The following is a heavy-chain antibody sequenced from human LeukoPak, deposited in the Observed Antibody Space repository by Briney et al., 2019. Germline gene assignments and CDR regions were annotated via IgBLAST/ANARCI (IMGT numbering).Heavy chain of an antibody. CDR2: IKSKTDGGTT. CDR3: TTDWMGYYDSSGYLFY. V-gene: IGHV3-15*01. Sequence: GGSLRLSCVASGFTFSTYGMSWVRQAPGKGLEWVGRIKSKTDGGTTDYAAPVKGRFTISRDDSKNTLYLQMNSLKTEDTAVYYCTTDWMGYYDSSGYLFYWGQGTLVTVSS. J-gene: IGHJ4*02. CDR1: GFTFSTYG. D-gene: IGHD3-22*01.